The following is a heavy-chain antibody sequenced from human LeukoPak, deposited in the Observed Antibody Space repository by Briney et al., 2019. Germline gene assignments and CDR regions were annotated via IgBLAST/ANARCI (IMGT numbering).Heavy chain of an antibody. J-gene: IGHJ4*02. D-gene: IGHD3-22*01. CDR1: GYTFTSYY. CDR3: ARDPGWNNYYDSSGPFDY. V-gene: IGHV1-46*01. Sequence: GASVKVSCKASGYTFTSYYMHWVRQAPGQGLEWMGIINPSGGSTSYAQKFQGRVTMTRDMSTSTVYMELSSLRSEDTAVYYCARDPGWNNYYDSSGPFDYWGLGTLVTVSS. CDR2: INPSGGST.